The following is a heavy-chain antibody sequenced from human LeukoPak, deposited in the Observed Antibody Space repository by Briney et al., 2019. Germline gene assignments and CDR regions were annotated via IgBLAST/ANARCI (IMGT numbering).Heavy chain of an antibody. CDR2: FNTNTGNA. Sequence: ASVKVSCKASGYTFTNYAMNWVRQAPGPGLEWVGWFNTNTGNATYAQGVSVRVVFSLYTSVSTTYLQNSNLKAEDTAVYYWASSGGSGSYYARYYYYDKDVWGKGTTVTVSS. CDR3: ASSGGSGSYYARYYYYDKDV. D-gene: IGHD3-10*01. V-gene: IGHV7-4-1*02. J-gene: IGHJ6*03. CDR1: GYTFTNYA.